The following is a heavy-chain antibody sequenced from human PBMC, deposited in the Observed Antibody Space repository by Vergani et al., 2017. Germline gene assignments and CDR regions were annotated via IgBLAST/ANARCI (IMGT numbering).Heavy chain of an antibody. CDR3: VILGGVGIGY. CDR2: IFSNDEK. Sequence: QWGAGGGKPSETLSLTCAVYGGSFSGYYWSWIRQPPGKALEWLAHIFSNDEKSYSTSLKSRLTISKDTSKSQVVLTMTNMDPVDTATYYCVILGGVGIGYWGQGTLVTVSS. J-gene: IGHJ4*02. D-gene: IGHD3-16*01. CDR1: GGSFSGYYW. V-gene: IGHV2-26*01.